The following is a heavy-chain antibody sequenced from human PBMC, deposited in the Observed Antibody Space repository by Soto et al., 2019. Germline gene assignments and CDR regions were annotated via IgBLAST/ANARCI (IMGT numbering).Heavy chain of an antibody. Sequence: GSLRLSCSASGFTFSSYAMHWVRQAPGKGLEYVSAISSNGGSTYYADSVKGRFTISRDNSKNTLYLQMSSLRAEDTAVYYCVKEGCSSTSCYRYYYYGMDVWGQGTTVTVSS. D-gene: IGHD2-2*01. CDR2: ISSNGGST. CDR3: VKEGCSSTSCYRYYYYGMDV. CDR1: GFTFSSYA. V-gene: IGHV3-64D*08. J-gene: IGHJ6*02.